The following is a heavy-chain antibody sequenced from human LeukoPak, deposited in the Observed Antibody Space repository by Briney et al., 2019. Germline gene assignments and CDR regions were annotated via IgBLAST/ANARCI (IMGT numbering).Heavy chain of an antibody. D-gene: IGHD2-15*01. CDR2: ISGSGDST. V-gene: IGHV3-23*01. CDR3: ATQGRDIVVVVAASFDY. J-gene: IGHJ4*02. Sequence: GGTLRLSCAASGFTFSRYGMSWVCQAPGKGLEWVSAISGSGDSTYYADSVKGRFTISRDNSKNTLYLQMNSLGVEDTAVYYCATQGRDIVVVVAASFDYWGQGTLVTVSS. CDR1: GFTFSRYG.